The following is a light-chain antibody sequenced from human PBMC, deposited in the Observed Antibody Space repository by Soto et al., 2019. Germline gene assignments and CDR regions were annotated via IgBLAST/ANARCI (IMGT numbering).Light chain of an antibody. Sequence: QSVLTQPPSASGTPGQRVTISCSGSNSNIGSKYVYWYQQLPGTAPKLLLYRNNQRPSGVPDRFSGSKSGTSASLAISGLPSEDEDDYYCAAWDNSLVGGPAFGGGTKVTVL. CDR1: NSNIGSKY. CDR3: AAWDNSLVGGPA. CDR2: RNN. J-gene: IGLJ2*01. V-gene: IGLV1-47*01.